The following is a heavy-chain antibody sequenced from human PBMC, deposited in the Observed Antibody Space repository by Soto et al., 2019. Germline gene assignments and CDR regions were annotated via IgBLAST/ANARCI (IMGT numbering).Heavy chain of an antibody. D-gene: IGHD2-15*01. V-gene: IGHV1-24*01. CDR2: VDPEDGET. Sequence: QVQLVQSGAEVKKPGASVKVSCKASVYTLTELSMHWVRQAPGEGLEWMGGVDPEDGETIYEQKFQGRVTITEDTSTDTAYMELSSLRSEDTAVYYCAAGRVVLVAVQFDYWGQGTLVTVSS. CDR1: VYTLTELS. J-gene: IGHJ4*02. CDR3: AAGRVVLVAVQFDY.